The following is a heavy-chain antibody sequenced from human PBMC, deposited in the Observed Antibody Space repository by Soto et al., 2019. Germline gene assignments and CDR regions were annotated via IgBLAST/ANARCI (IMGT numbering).Heavy chain of an antibody. J-gene: IGHJ3*02. CDR2: MSGSGGNT. D-gene: IGHD2-2*01. V-gene: IGHV3-23*01. CDR1: GFTFSSYA. CDR3: AKDTGYCSSTSCYDGGAFDI. Sequence: EVQLLESGGGLVQPGGSLRLSCEASGFTFSSYAMSWVRQAPGKGLEWVSAMSGSGGNTYYADSVKGRLTISRDNSKHTLYLQMNSLRAEDTAVYYCAKDTGYCSSTSCYDGGAFDIWGQGTMVTVSS.